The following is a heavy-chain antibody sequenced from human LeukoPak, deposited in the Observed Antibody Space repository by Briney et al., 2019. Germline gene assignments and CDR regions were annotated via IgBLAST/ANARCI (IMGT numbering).Heavy chain of an antibody. V-gene: IGHV3-21*01. CDR3: ARDCSGGSCYYYYYGMDV. J-gene: IGHJ6*02. D-gene: IGHD2-15*01. CDR2: ISSSSSYI. CDR1: GFTFSSYS. Sequence: GGSLRLSCAASGFTFSSYSMNWVRQAPGKGLEGVSSISSSSSYIYYADSVKGRFTISRDNAKNSLYLQMNSLRAADTAVYYCARDCSGGSCYYYYYGMDVWGQGTTVTVSS.